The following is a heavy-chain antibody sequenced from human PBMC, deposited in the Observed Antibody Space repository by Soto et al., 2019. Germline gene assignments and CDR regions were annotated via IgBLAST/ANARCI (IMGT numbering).Heavy chain of an antibody. CDR3: AHRRRVEQQPPMDYGMDV. CDR1: GFSLSTSGVG. CDR2: IYWNDDK. D-gene: IGHD6-13*01. J-gene: IGHJ6*02. Sequence: SGPTLVKPTQTLTLTCTFSGFSLSTSGVGVGWIRQPPGKALEWLALIYWNDDKRYSPSLKSRLTITKDTSKNQVVLTMTNMDPVDTATYYCAHRRRVEQQPPMDYGMDVWGQGTTVTVSS. V-gene: IGHV2-5*01.